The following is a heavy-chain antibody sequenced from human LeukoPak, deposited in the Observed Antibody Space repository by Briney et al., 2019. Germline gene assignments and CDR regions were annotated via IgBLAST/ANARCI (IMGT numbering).Heavy chain of an antibody. D-gene: IGHD3-22*01. CDR3: AKWGKFYYDSSGYYDY. CDR1: GFTFSRYW. Sequence: GGSLRLSCAASGFTFSRYWMHWVRQAPGKGLVWVSRINSDVSSTSYADSVKGRFTISRDNSKNTLYLQMNSLRAEDTAVYYCAKWGKFYYDSSGYYDYWGQGTLVTIPS. CDR2: INSDVSST. J-gene: IGHJ4*02. V-gene: IGHV3-74*01.